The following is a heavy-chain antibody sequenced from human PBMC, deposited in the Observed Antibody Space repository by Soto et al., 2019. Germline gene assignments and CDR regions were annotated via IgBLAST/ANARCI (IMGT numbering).Heavy chain of an antibody. J-gene: IGHJ4*02. V-gene: IGHV3-30-3*01. CDR2: ISYDGSDK. CDR3: VRDRYAAAIATYFDY. CDR1: GFTFSLYA. D-gene: IGHD2-2*01. Sequence: QVQLVESGGGVVQPGRSLRLSCAASGFTFSLYAMHWVRQSPGKGLEWVASISYDGSDKYYADSVKGRFTISRDNSKNTLSLQMTSLTAADTAVYYCVRDRYAAAIATYFDYWGQGTMVSVS.